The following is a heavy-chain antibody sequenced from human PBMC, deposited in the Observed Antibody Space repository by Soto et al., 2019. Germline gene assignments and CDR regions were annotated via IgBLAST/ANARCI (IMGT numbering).Heavy chain of an antibody. J-gene: IGHJ6*02. V-gene: IGHV1-3*01. CDR3: ARDAVETAGYCSSTSCYPYYYYRMDV. D-gene: IGHD2-2*03. CDR2: INAGNGNT. CDR1: GYTFTSYA. Sequence: ASVKVSCKASGYTFTSYAMHWVRQAPGQRLEWMGWINAGNGNTKYSQKFQGRVTITRDTSASTAYMELSSLRSEDTAVYYCARDAVETAGYCSSTSCYPYYYYRMDVWGQGTTVTVSS.